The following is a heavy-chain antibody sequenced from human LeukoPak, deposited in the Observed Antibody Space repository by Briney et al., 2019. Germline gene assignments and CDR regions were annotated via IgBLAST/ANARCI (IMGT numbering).Heavy chain of an antibody. D-gene: IGHD4-17*01. V-gene: IGHV1-46*01. Sequence: ASVKVSCKASGYTFTSYYMHWVRQAPGQGLEWMGIINPSGGSTSYAQKFQGRVTMTRDTSTSTVYMELSSLRSGDTAVYYCASDTGDYGGSFDYRGQGTLVTVSS. CDR3: ASDTGDYGGSFDY. CDR2: INPSGGST. J-gene: IGHJ4*02. CDR1: GYTFTSYY.